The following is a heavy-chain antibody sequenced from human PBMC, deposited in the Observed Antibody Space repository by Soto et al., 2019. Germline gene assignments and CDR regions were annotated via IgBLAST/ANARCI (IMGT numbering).Heavy chain of an antibody. Sequence: QVQLQESGPGLVKPSQTLSLTCSVSGGSISSGYFYWSWIRQLPGKGLEWIGYIYYSGNINYNPPLKSRVTISVDTSKNQFSLRLNSVTAADTAVYFCARTSPDTAGTVTLDYWGQGALVTVSS. CDR1: GGSISSGYFY. J-gene: IGHJ4*02. CDR3: ARTSPDTAGTVTLDY. CDR2: IYYSGNI. D-gene: IGHD4-17*01. V-gene: IGHV4-31*03.